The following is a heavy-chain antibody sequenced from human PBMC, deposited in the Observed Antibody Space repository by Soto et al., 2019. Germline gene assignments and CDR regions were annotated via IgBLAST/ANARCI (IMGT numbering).Heavy chain of an antibody. CDR1: GYTFTSYG. D-gene: IGHD3-3*01. Sequence: GASVKVSCKASGYTFTSYGISWVRQAPGQGLEWMGWISAYNGNTNYAQKLQGRVTMTTDTSTGTAYMELRSLRSDDTAVYYCARDSSGYDFWSGSYDPWGQGTLVTVSS. V-gene: IGHV1-18*01. CDR2: ISAYNGNT. J-gene: IGHJ5*02. CDR3: ARDSSGYDFWSGSYDP.